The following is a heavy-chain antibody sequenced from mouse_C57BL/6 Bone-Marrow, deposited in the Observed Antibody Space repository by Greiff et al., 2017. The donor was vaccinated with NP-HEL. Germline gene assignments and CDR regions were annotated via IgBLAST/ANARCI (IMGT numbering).Heavy chain of an antibody. J-gene: IGHJ3*01. V-gene: IGHV1-80*01. CDR3: ARAPFYYSNYLAWFAY. CDR1: GYAFSSYW. CDR2: IYPGDGDT. Sequence: VKLMESGAELVKPGASVKISCKASGYAFSSYWMNWVKQRPGKGLEWIGQIYPGDGDTNYNGKFKGKATLTADKSSSTAYMQLSSLTSEDSAVYFCARAPFYYSNYLAWFAYWGQGTLVTVSA. D-gene: IGHD2-5*01.